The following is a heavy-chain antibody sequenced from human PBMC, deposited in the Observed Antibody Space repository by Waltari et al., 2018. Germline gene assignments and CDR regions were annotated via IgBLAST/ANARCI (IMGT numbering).Heavy chain of an antibody. J-gene: IGHJ5*02. V-gene: IGHV4-61*02. Sequence: QVQLQESGPGLVKPSQTLSLTCTVSGGSISSGSYYWSWIRQPAGKGLEWIGRIYTSGSTNGNPSLKSRVTIAVDTSKTQFSQKLSSVTAADTAVYYCARDGIAVAGLIDPWGQGTLVTVSS. CDR2: IYTSGST. CDR3: ARDGIAVAGLIDP. CDR1: GGSISSGSYY. D-gene: IGHD6-19*01.